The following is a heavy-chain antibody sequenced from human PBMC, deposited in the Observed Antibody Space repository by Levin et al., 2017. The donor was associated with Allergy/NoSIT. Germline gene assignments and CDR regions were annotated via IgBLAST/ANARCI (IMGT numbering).Heavy chain of an antibody. CDR2: ISGSDGPT. Sequence: GVSLRLSCAASGLSFHMYAMSWVRQAPGKGLEWVSSISGSDGPTYYADSVKGRFTISRDNSKNTVYLQMGSLRPEYTGMYFCGERGVTAPGYWGQGTLVTVSS. V-gene: IGHV3-23*01. D-gene: IGHD2-21*02. J-gene: IGHJ4*02. CDR3: GERGVTAPGY. CDR1: GLSFHMYA.